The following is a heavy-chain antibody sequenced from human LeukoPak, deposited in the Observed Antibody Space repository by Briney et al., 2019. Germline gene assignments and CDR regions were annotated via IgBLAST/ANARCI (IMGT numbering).Heavy chain of an antibody. CDR2: INPNSGGT. CDR3: VRADIISWYFVAFDI. V-gene: IGHV1-2*02. CDR1: GYTFTGYY. J-gene: IGHJ3*02. Sequence: GASVKVSCKASGYTFTGYYMHWVRQAPGQGLEWMGWINPNSGGTNYAQKFQGRVTMTRDTSISTAYMELSRLRSDDTAVYYCVRADIISWYFVAFDIWGQGTMVTVSS. D-gene: IGHD6-13*01.